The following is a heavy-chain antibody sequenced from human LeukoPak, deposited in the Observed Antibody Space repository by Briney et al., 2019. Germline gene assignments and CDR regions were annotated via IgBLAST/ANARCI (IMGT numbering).Heavy chain of an antibody. J-gene: IGHJ4*02. CDR2: MWYDGSNK. CDR3: AREAASGYYIDY. Sequence: GGSLRLSCAASGFTFSSYGMHWVRQAPGKGLEWVAVMWYDGSNKYYADSVKGRFTISRDNSKNTLYLQMNSLRAEDTAVYYCAREAASGYYIDYWGQGTLVTVSS. D-gene: IGHD5-12*01. V-gene: IGHV3-33*01. CDR1: GFTFSSYG.